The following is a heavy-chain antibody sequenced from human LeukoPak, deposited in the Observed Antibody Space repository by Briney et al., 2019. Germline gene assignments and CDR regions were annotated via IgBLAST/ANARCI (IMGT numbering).Heavy chain of an antibody. CDR1: GFTFSNYA. V-gene: IGHV3-23*01. J-gene: IGHJ4*02. CDR2: IDRRGSDT. D-gene: IGHD4-17*01. Sequence: GGSLRLSCAASGFTFSNYAMTWVRQAPGRGLEWVSAIDRRGSDTYYIDSVKGRFTISRDNSQNTLYLQMHSLRAEDTAIYFCAQDLRSGDYSSDYWGQGTLVTVSS. CDR3: AQDLRSGDYSSDY.